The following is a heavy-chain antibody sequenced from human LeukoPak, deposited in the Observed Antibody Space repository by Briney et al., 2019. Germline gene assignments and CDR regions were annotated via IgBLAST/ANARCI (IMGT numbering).Heavy chain of an antibody. CDR1: GGAINSYY. Sequence: KPSETLSLTCTVSGGAINSYYWSWIRQPPGEGLEWIGYLYYTGSPSYNPSLEGRVPISVDASKNQFSLKLRSVTAADTAVFFCARGHRTDAFDIWGQGTRVIVSS. CDR2: LYYTGSP. CDR3: ARGHRTDAFDI. J-gene: IGHJ3*02. V-gene: IGHV4-59*01.